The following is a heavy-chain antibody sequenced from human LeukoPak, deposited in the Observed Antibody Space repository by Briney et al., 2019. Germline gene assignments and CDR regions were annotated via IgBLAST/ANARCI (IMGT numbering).Heavy chain of an antibody. V-gene: IGHV3-23*01. J-gene: IGHJ3*01. CDR3: VRDIELST. D-gene: IGHD5-12*01. Sequence: GGSLRLSCAASGFTFRDAAMTWVRQAPGKGLECVSLISSSGANAYYADSVKGRSTISRDNSRNTLSLHMTSLRVEDTAIYYCVRDIELSTWGLGTLVTVSS. CDR2: ISSSGANA. CDR1: GFTFRDAA.